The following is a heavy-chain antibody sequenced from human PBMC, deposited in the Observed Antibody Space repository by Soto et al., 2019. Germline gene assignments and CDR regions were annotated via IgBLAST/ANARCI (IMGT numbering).Heavy chain of an antibody. CDR3: ARGSSGWSTSLYYYYYYMDV. CDR1: GGSFSGYY. V-gene: IGHV4-34*01. D-gene: IGHD2-2*01. CDR2: INHSGST. J-gene: IGHJ6*03. Sequence: PSETLSLTCAVYGGSFSGYYWSWIRQPPGKRLEWIGEINHSGSTNYNPSLKSRVTISVDTSKNQFSLKLSSVTAADTAVYYCARGSSGWSTSLYYYYYYMDVWGKGTTVTVSS.